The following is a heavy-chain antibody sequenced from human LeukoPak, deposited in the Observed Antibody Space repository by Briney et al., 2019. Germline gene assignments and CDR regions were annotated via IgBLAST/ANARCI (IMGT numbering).Heavy chain of an antibody. D-gene: IGHD7-27*01. Sequence: ASVKVSCKASGYTFTSYGISWVRQAPGEGLEWMGWISVYNGNTEYAQKFQGRVTMTTDTSTSTAYMELRSLRSDDTAVYYCARVPLPVGTMDPWGQGTLVTVSS. V-gene: IGHV1-18*01. CDR2: ISVYNGNT. CDR3: ARVPLPVGTMDP. CDR1: GYTFTSYG. J-gene: IGHJ5*02.